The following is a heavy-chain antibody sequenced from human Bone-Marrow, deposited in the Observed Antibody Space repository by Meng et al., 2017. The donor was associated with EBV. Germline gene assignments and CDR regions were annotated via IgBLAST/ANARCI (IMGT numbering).Heavy chain of an antibody. D-gene: IGHD2-21*01. Sequence: QVQLLQSGAELKKPGALVKVSCKVSGYSLNDLSIQWVRQAPGDGLEWMGGFDPEDGETMYAQKFLGRVTMTADTSTDTTYMELNSLRSEDTAVYYCASHGVGVSYWGQGTLVTVSS. CDR3: ASHGVGVSY. CDR1: GYSLNDLS. CDR2: FDPEDGET. J-gene: IGHJ4*02. V-gene: IGHV1-24*01.